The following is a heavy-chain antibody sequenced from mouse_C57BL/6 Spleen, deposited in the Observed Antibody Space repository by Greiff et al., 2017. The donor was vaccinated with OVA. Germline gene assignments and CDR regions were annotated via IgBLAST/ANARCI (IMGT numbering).Heavy chain of an antibody. V-gene: IGHV1-39*01. D-gene: IGHD1-1*01. Sequence: EVQLVESGPELVKPGASVTISCKASGYSFTDYNMNWVKQSNGKSLEWIGVINPNYGTTSYNQKFKGKATLTVDQSSSTAYMQLNSLTSEDSAVYYCAPGPYYGSSYFDYWGQGTTLTVSS. CDR2: INPNYGTT. CDR1: GYSFTDYN. CDR3: APGPYYGSSYFDY. J-gene: IGHJ2*01.